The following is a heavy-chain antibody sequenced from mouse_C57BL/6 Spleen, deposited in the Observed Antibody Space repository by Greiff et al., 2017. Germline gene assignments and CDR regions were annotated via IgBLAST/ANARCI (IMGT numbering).Heavy chain of an antibody. CDR2: INPNNGGT. D-gene: IGHD2-4*01. J-gene: IGHJ3*01. CDR3: ARGNDYDGAPGFAY. V-gene: IGHV1-18*01. Sequence: EVQLQQSGPELVKPGASVKIPCKASGYTFTDYNMDWVKQSHGKSLEWIGDINPNNGGTIYNQKFKGKATLTVDKSSSTAYMELRSLTSEDTAVYYCARGNDYDGAPGFAYWGQGTLVTVSA. CDR1: GYTFTDYN.